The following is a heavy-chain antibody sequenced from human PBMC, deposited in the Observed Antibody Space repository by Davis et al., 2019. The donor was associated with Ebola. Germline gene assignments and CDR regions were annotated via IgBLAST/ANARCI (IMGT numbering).Heavy chain of an antibody. V-gene: IGHV3-30*04. Sequence: GESLKISCAASGFTFSNYAMHWVRQAPGKGLEWVAVTSYVGSHKFYADSVKGRFTISRDNSQNTLSLEIDSLTLEDTAVYYCARGRGLWFGELFGPPDYWGQGTLATVSS. D-gene: IGHD3-10*01. CDR3: ARGRGLWFGELFGPPDY. CDR1: GFTFSNYA. J-gene: IGHJ4*02. CDR2: TSYVGSHK.